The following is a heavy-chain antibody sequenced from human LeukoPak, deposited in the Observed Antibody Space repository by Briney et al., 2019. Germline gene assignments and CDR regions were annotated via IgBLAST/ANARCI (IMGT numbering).Heavy chain of an antibody. CDR2: IRSEAYGGTT. V-gene: IGHV3-49*04. Sequence: GGSLRLSCAASGFTFSSYSMNWVRQAPGKGLEWVGFIRSEAYGGTTEYAASVKGRFAISRDDSKTIAYLQMNSLKTEDTAVYYCTRASAYYFDSSGFEYWGQGTLVTVSS. J-gene: IGHJ4*02. D-gene: IGHD3-22*01. CDR3: TRASAYYFDSSGFEY. CDR1: GFTFSSYS.